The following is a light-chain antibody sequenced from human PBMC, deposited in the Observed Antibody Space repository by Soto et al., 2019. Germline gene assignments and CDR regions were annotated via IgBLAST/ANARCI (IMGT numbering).Light chain of an antibody. CDR1: QSVSSY. V-gene: IGKV3-11*01. CDR3: QQYGSSLGVT. Sequence: EIVLTQSPATLSLSPGERATLSCRASQSVSSYFAWYQQKPGQAPRLLIYDASNRATGIPARFSGSGSGTDFTLTISSVEPEDFAVYYCQQYGSSLGVTFGGGTKVDIK. CDR2: DAS. J-gene: IGKJ4*01.